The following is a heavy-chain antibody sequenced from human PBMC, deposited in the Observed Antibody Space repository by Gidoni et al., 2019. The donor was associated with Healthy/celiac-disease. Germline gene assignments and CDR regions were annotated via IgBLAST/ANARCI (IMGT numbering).Heavy chain of an antibody. CDR2: IYYSGST. D-gene: IGHD1-26*01. Sequence: QVQLQESGPGLVKPSETLSLTCTVSGGSISSYYWSWIRQPPGKGREWIGYIYYSGSTNDNPSLKSRVTISVDTSKNQFSLKLSSVTAADTAVYYCARIPIVGATTPYYYYMDVWGKGTTVTVSS. CDR1: GGSISSYY. CDR3: ARIPIVGATTPYYYYMDV. J-gene: IGHJ6*03. V-gene: IGHV4-59*08.